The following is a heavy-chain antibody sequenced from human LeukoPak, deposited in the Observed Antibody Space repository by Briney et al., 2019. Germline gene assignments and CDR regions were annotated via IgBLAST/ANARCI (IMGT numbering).Heavy chain of an antibody. J-gene: IGHJ5*02. CDR3: ARVPLPAAIFDWFDP. V-gene: IGHV4-30-4*08. CDR1: GGSISGYY. CDR2: IYYSGST. Sequence: SETLSLTCTVSGGSISGYYWSWIRQPPGKGLEWIGYIYYSGSTYYNPSLKSRVTISVDTSKNQFSLKLSSVTAADTAVYYCARVPLPAAIFDWFDPWGQGALVTVSS. D-gene: IGHD2-2*01.